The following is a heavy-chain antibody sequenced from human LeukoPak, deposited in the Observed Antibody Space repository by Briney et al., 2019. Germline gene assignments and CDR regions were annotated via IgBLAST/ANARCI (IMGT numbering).Heavy chain of an antibody. CDR2: ISGSSWTI. CDR3: ARDSSWSFGC. J-gene: IGHJ4*02. D-gene: IGHD6-13*01. V-gene: IGHV3-48*02. CDR1: GFTFGSYS. Sequence: PGGSLRLSCAASGFTFGSYSMNWVRQAPGKGLEWVSYISGSSWTIDYADSVKGRFTISRDNAKNSLYLQMNSLRDEDTAVYYCARDSSWSFGCWGQGTLVTVSS.